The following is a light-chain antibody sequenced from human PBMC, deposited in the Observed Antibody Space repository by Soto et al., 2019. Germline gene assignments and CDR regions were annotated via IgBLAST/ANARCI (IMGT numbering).Light chain of an antibody. CDR2: AAS. CDR1: QGISSY. CDR3: QKLNSYPLLT. V-gene: IGKV1-9*01. Sequence: DIQLTQSPSFLSASVGDRVTITCRASQGISSYLAWYQQKPGKAPKLLIYAASTLQSGVPSRFSGSGSGTEFTLTISSLQPEDFATYYCQKLNSYPLLTFGGWTKVEIK. J-gene: IGKJ4*01.